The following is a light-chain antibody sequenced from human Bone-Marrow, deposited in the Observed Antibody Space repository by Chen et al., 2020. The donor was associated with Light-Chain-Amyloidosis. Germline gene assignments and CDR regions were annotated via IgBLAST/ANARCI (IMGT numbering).Light chain of an antibody. CDR3: LQTYSPPPT. CDR1: QTIVTY. Sequence: DIQMTQSPSSLSASVGDRVTITCRASQTIVTYLNWYQQRPGKPPKLLISAASNLHGGVPSRFSGSASGTEFTITISSLQPEDLATYYCLQTYSPPPTFGQGTKVTIK. CDR2: AAS. V-gene: IGKV1-39*01. J-gene: IGKJ1*01.